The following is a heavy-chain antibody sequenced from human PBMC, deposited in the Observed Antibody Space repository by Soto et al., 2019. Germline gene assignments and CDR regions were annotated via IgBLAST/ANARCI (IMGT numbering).Heavy chain of an antibody. CDR2: IYYSGST. CDR3: ARGGYTAMEPYYYFGMDV. J-gene: IGHJ6*02. CDR1: GGSISSGGYY. D-gene: IGHD5-18*01. V-gene: IGHV4-31*03. Sequence: SETLSLTCTVSGGSISSGGYYWSWIRQHPGKGLEWIGYIYYSGSTYYNPSLKSRVTISVDTSKNQFSLKLSSVTAADTAVYYWARGGYTAMEPYYYFGMDVWGQGTTVTVSS.